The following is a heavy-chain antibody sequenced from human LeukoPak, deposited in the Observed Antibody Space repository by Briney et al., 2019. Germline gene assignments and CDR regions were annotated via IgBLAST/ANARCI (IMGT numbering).Heavy chain of an antibody. CDR1: GGSISSYY. D-gene: IGHD3-10*01. V-gene: IGHV4-4*07. CDR3: ARCPKYYYGSGSTGGWFDP. J-gene: IGHJ5*02. Sequence: PSETLSLTCTVSGGSISSYYWNWIRQPAGKGLEWIGRIYTSGSTNYNPSLKSRVTISVDTSKNQFSLKLSSVTAADTAVYYCARCPKYYYGSGSTGGWFDPWGQGTLVTVSS. CDR2: IYTSGST.